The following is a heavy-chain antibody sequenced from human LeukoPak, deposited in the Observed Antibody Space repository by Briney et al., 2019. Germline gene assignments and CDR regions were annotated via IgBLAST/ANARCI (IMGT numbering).Heavy chain of an antibody. V-gene: IGHV4-4*02. D-gene: IGHD6-19*01. CDR3: ARDPLRYSSGWYTGFDY. CDR1: GGSISSSNW. CDR2: TYHSGST. J-gene: IGHJ4*02. Sequence: SETLSLTCTVSGGSISSSNWWSWVRQPPGKGLEWIGETYHSGSTNYNPSLKSRVTISVDKSKNQFSLKLSSVTAADAAVYYCARDPLRYSSGWYTGFDYWGQGTLVTVSS.